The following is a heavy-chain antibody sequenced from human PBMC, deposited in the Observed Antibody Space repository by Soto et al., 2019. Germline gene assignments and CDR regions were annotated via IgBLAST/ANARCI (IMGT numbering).Heavy chain of an antibody. D-gene: IGHD3-22*01. V-gene: IGHV1-46*01. CDR1: GYTFTSYY. CDR2: INPSGGST. CDR3: ARDGPDDDDSSGSLYYFDD. Sequence: GSVQVSCKASGYTFTSYYMHWVRQAPGQGLEWMGIINPSGGSTSYAQKFQGRVTMTRDTSTSTVYMELSSLRSEDTAVYYCARDGPDDDDSSGSLYYFDDWVQGSLV. J-gene: IGHJ4*02.